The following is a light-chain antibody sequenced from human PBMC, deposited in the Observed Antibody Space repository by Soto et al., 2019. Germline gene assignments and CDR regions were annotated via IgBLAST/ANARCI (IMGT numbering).Light chain of an antibody. Sequence: DTQMPQSPSTLSASVGDRVTLTCRASQSIGTLLAWYQQKPGKAPKVLSHKASSLESGAQSRFSGSGSGTEFTFTFSSLQPGDFATYYCQQYNSYSWTFGQGTQVDI. CDR1: QSIGTL. CDR3: QQYNSYSWT. J-gene: IGKJ1*01. V-gene: IGKV1-5*03. CDR2: KAS.